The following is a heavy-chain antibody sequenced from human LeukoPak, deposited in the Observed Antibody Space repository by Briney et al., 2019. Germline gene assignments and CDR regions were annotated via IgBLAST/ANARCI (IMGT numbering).Heavy chain of an antibody. J-gene: IGHJ4*02. Sequence: PGGSLRLSCAASGFTFSSYAMSWVRQAPGKGLEWVSAISGSGGSTYYADSVKGRFTISRDNSKNTLYLQMNSLRAEDTAVYYCARIAIHLGYCSSTSCYAHFDYWGQGTLVTVSS. CDR2: ISGSGGST. D-gene: IGHD2-2*01. CDR1: GFTFSSYA. V-gene: IGHV3-23*01. CDR3: ARIAIHLGYCSSTSCYAHFDY.